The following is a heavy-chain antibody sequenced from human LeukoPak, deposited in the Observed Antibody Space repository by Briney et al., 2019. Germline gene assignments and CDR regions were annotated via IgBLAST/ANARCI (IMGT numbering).Heavy chain of an antibody. J-gene: IGHJ4*02. D-gene: IGHD6-19*01. Sequence: GGSLRLSCAVSGFTFSDHFLDWVRQAPGKGLEWVGRSRNKARSYTTEYAASVKGRFTISRDDSKNSLYLQMNSLTIDDTAVYYCVRVGFVAGSDYLDSWGQGTLVTVST. CDR3: VRVGFVAGSDYLDS. V-gene: IGHV3-72*01. CDR2: SRNKARSYTT. CDR1: GFTFSDHF.